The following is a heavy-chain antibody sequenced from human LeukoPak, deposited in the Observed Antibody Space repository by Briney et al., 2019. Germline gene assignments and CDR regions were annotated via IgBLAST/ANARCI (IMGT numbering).Heavy chain of an antibody. V-gene: IGHV3-74*01. CDR1: GFTFSSYW. CDR3: ARSNQADDY. Sequence: GGSLGLSCAASGFTFSSYWMHWVRQVPGKGLVWVARINPGGSSITYADSVKGRFTISRDNAKNTLYLQMDSLRAEDTGVYYCARSNQADDYWGQGTLVTVSS. J-gene: IGHJ4*02. D-gene: IGHD1-14*01. CDR2: INPGGSSI.